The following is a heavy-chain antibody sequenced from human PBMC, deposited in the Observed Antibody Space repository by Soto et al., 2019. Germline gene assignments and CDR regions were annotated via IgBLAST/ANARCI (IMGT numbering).Heavy chain of an antibody. J-gene: IGHJ4*02. CDR1: GFTFSSYG. Sequence: GGSLRLSCAASGFTFSSYGMHWVRPAPGKGLERVAVIWYDGSNKYYEDSVKGRFTISRDNSKNTMYLQMNSLRAEDTAVYYCARCITGTSAFDYWGQGTLVTVSS. D-gene: IGHD1-20*01. CDR3: ARCITGTSAFDY. V-gene: IGHV3-33*01. CDR2: IWYDGSNK.